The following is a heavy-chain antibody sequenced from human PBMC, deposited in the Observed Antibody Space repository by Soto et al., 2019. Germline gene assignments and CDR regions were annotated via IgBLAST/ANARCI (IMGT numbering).Heavy chain of an antibody. CDR2: IYYSGST. CDR3: ASTVIDCSSTSCYAEFDY. J-gene: IGHJ4*02. Sequence: QLQLQESGPGLVKPSETLSLTCTVSGGSISSSSYYWGWIRQPPGKGLEWIGSIYYSGSTYYNPSLKSRVTISVDTSKNQFSLKLSSVTAADTAVYYCASTVIDCSSTSCYAEFDYWGQGTLVTVSS. V-gene: IGHV4-39*01. CDR1: GGSISSSSYY. D-gene: IGHD2-2*01.